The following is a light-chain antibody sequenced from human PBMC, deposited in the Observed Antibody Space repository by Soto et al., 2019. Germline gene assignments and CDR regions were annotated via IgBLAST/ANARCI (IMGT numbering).Light chain of an antibody. CDR1: QIISTY. CDR3: QQSHSTPHT. V-gene: IGKV1-39*01. J-gene: IGKJ2*01. CDR2: AAS. Sequence: DIQMTQSPSSLSASVGDRVTITCRASQIISTYFNWYQQKPGKAPKLLIYAASSLQSGVPSRFSGSGSWTDFTLTISSMQAEDVATYFCQQSHSTPHTFGQGTKLEIK.